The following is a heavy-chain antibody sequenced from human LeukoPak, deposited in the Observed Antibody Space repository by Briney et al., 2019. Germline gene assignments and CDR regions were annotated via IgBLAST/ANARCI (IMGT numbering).Heavy chain of an antibody. CDR2: ITGDGSST. D-gene: IGHD6-6*01. Sequence: GGSLRLSCAASGFTFSSYSMSWVRQPPGKGLEWVLAITGDGSSTYYADSVKGRFTISRDNSKNTLYLQMNSLRAEDTAVYYCAKGSSSSRPYYFDYWGRGTLVTVSS. CDR1: GFTFSSYS. CDR3: AKGSSSSRPYYFDY. V-gene: IGHV3-23*01. J-gene: IGHJ4*02.